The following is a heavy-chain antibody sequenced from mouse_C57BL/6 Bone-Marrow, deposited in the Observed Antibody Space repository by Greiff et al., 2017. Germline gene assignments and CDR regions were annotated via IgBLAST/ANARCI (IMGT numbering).Heavy chain of an antibody. J-gene: IGHJ3*01. V-gene: IGHV1-69*01. CDR1: GYTFTSYW. Sequence: VQLQQPGAELVMPGASVKLSCKASGYTFTSYWMHWVKQRPGQGLEWIGEIDPSDSYTNYNQKFKGKSTLTVDKSSSTAYMQLSSLTSEDSAVYYCARDFDYGSRYEWLAHWGQGTLVTVSA. CDR2: IDPSDSYT. D-gene: IGHD1-1*01. CDR3: ARDFDYGSRYEWLAH.